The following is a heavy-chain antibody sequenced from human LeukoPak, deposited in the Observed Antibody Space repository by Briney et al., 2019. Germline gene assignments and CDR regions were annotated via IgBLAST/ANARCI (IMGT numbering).Heavy chain of an antibody. Sequence: SETLSLTCAVYGGSFSGYYWSWIRQPPGKGLEWIGEINHSGGTNYNPSLKSRVTISVDTSKNQFSLKLSSVTAADTAVYYCARGRGYYYYYYMDVWGKGTTVTVSS. CDR2: INHSGGT. J-gene: IGHJ6*03. CDR1: GGSFSGYY. V-gene: IGHV4-34*01. CDR3: ARGRGYYYYYYMDV.